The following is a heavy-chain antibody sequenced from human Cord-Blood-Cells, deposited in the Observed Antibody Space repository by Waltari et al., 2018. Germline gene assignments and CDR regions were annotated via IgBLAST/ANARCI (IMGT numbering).Heavy chain of an antibody. CDR3: ASGSMVRGVIIDY. CDR2: IYHSGST. Sequence: QVQLQESGPGLVKPSETLSLTCTVSGYSISSGYYWGWIRQPPGKGLEWIGSIYHSGSTYSNPSLKGRVTISVDTSKNQFSLKLSSVTAADTAVYYCASGSMVRGVIIDYWGQGTLVTVSS. CDR1: GYSISSGYY. V-gene: IGHV4-38-2*02. J-gene: IGHJ4*02. D-gene: IGHD3-10*01.